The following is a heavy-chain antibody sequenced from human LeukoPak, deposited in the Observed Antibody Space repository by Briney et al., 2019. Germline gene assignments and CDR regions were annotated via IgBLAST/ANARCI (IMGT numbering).Heavy chain of an antibody. J-gene: IGHJ4*02. D-gene: IGHD3-22*01. V-gene: IGHV3-74*01. CDR2: INTDGSST. CDR1: GFTFDSYW. Sequence: GGSLRLSCAASGFTFDSYWMHWVRQAPGEGLVWVSHINTDGSSTTYADSVKGRFTISRDNATNTLYLQMNSLRAEDTAVYYCARDRGYTFDYWGQGTLVTVSS. CDR3: ARDRGYTFDY.